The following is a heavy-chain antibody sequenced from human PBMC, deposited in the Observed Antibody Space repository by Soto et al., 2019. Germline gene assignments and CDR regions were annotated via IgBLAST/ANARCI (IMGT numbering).Heavy chain of an antibody. CDR1: GYSFTSYW. D-gene: IGHD6-13*01. CDR3: ARVLAAAGTGARYYYYGMDV. V-gene: IGHV5-51*01. Sequence: ESLKISCKGSGYSFTSYWIGWVRQMPGKGLEWMGIIYPGDSDTRYSPSFQGQVTISADKSISTAYLQWSSLKASDTAMYYCARVLAAAGTGARYYYYGMDVWGQGTTVIVSS. J-gene: IGHJ6*02. CDR2: IYPGDSDT.